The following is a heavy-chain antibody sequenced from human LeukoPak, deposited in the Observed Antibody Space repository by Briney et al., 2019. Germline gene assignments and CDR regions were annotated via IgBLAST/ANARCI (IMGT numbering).Heavy chain of an antibody. J-gene: IGHJ6*03. Sequence: SQTLSLTCAISGGSVSSNSAAWNWIRQSPSRGLEWLGRTYYRSKWYNDYAVSVKSRITINPDTSKNQFSLQLNSVTPEDTAVYYCARSIGSSWYAYYYYYMDVWGKGTTVTVSS. CDR3: ARSIGSSWYAYYYYYMDV. D-gene: IGHD6-13*01. CDR1: GGSVSSNSAA. V-gene: IGHV6-1*01. CDR2: TYYRSKWYN.